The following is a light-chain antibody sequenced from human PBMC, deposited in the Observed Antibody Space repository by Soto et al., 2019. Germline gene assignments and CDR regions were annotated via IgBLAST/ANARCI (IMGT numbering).Light chain of an antibody. CDR2: DAS. V-gene: IGKV3-11*01. J-gene: IGKJ2*01. CDR1: QSVSSY. CDR3: QQRGNLPYT. Sequence: EIVLTQSPATLSLSPGERATLSCRASQSVSSYLAWYQQKPGQAPRLLIYDASNRATGIPARFSGSGSGTDFTLTISSLEPEDFAVYYCQQRGNLPYTFGQGINLEIK.